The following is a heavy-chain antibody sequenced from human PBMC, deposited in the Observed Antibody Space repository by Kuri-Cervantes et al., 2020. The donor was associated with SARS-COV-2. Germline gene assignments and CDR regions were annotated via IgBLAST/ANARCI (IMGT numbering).Heavy chain of an antibody. D-gene: IGHD6-19*01. J-gene: IGHJ4*02. Sequence: GGSLRLSCSASGFTFSSYAMHWVRQAPGKGLEYVSAISSNGGSTYYADSVKGRFTISRDNSKNTLYLQMNSLRAEDTAVYYCAKEHGGWFGYYFDYWGQGTLVTVSS. CDR2: ISSNGGST. CDR1: GFTFSSYA. V-gene: IGHV3-64*04. CDR3: AKEHGGWFGYYFDY.